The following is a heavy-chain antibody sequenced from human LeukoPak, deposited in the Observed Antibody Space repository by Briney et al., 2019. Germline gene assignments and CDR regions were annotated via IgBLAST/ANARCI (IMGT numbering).Heavy chain of an antibody. J-gene: IGHJ4*02. V-gene: IGHV1-69*13. Sequence: SVKVSCKASGGTFSSYAISWVRQAPGQGLEWMGGIIPIFGTANYAQKFQGRVTITADESTSTAYTELSSLRSEDTAVYYCARPYYYDSSGYYFDYWGQGTLVTVSS. CDR1: GGTFSSYA. D-gene: IGHD3-22*01. CDR2: IIPIFGTA. CDR3: ARPYYYDSSGYYFDY.